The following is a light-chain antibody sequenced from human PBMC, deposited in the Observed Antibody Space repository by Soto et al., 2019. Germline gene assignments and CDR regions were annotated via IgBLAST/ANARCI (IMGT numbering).Light chain of an antibody. CDR1: SSDVGAY. CDR3: SSCASSNTWV. V-gene: IGLV2-8*01. Sequence: QSALTQPPSASGSPGQSVTISCTGTSSDVGAYISWYQQHAGKAPKLVIYEVTKRPSGVPDRFSGSKSANTASLTVSGLQAEDEADYYFSSCASSNTWVFGGGTKVTVL. J-gene: IGLJ3*02. CDR2: EVT.